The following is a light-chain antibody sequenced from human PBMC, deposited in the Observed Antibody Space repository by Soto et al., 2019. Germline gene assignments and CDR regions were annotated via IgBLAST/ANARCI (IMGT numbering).Light chain of an antibody. CDR3: QQRATWPWT. Sequence: IVGTQSPATMSLSPGQRATLSSRASQSARSYLAWYQQSPRQAPSLFIYDASNRATVIPARFSSSGSGTEFTLTIRGLEPVDFALYYCQQRATWPWTVGPRTKVQIK. CDR2: DAS. CDR1: QSARSY. V-gene: IGKV3-11*01. J-gene: IGKJ1*01.